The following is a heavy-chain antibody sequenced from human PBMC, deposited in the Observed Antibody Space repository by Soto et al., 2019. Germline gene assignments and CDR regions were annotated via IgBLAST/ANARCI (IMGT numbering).Heavy chain of an antibody. V-gene: IGHV4-59*01. J-gene: IGHJ4*02. CDR2: IYYSGST. Sequence: SETLSLTCTVSGGSISSYYWSWIRQPPGKGLEWIGYIYYSGSTNYNPSLKSRVTISVDTSKNQFSLKLSSVTAADTAVYYCASFTAMGTLDYWGQGTLVTVSS. CDR3: ASFTAMGTLDY. D-gene: IGHD5-18*01. CDR1: GGSISSYY.